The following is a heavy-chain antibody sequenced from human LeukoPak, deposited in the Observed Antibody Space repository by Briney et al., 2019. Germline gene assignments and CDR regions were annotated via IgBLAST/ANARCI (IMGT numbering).Heavy chain of an antibody. D-gene: IGHD3-22*01. CDR2: IKQDGSEK. V-gene: IGHV3-7*01. CDR1: GFTFSSYW. Sequence: PGGSLRLSCAASGFTFSSYWMSWVRQAPGKGLEWVANIKQDGSEKYYVDSVKGRFTISRDSAKNSLYLQMNSLRAEDTAVYYCATSNLPYYYDSSGHYGFDYWGQGTLVTVSS. J-gene: IGHJ4*02. CDR3: ATSNLPYYYDSSGHYGFDY.